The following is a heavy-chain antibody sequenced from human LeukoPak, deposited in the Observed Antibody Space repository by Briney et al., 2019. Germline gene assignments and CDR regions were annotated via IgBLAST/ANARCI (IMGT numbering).Heavy chain of an antibody. J-gene: IGHJ4*02. CDR3: ARAFAWLFDY. CDR1: GFTLRGYW. V-gene: IGHV3-74*01. D-gene: IGHD3-22*01. Sequence: GGSLRLSCAASGFTLRGYWMHWVRQVPGKGLVWVSRINTDRNSTRSAESVKARFTISRDNPKNTLYMQMNSLRAEDTPVYYWARAFAWLFDYWGQGTLVTVSS. CDR2: INTDRNST.